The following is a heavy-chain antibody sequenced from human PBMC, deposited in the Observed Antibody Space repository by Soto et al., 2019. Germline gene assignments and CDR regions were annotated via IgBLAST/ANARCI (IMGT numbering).Heavy chain of an antibody. J-gene: IGHJ5*02. D-gene: IGHD2-2*01. CDR2: IYYSGST. Sequence: QVQLQESGPGLVKPSQTLSLTCTVSGDSISSDSYYWSWIRQHPGKGLEWIGYIYYSGSTYYNPSLKSRVTISVDTSKNQFSLNLSSVTAADTAVYYCVRGAPMPWFDPWGQGTLVTVSS. CDR1: GDSISSDSYY. V-gene: IGHV4-31*03. CDR3: VRGAPMPWFDP.